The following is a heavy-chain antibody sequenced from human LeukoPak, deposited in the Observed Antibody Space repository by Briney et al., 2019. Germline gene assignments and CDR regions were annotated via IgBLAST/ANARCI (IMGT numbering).Heavy chain of an antibody. J-gene: IGHJ4*02. CDR3: ATTAYSSSSLGF. D-gene: IGHD6-6*01. CDR1: GFTFSSYW. V-gene: IGHV3-74*01. Sequence: GGSLRLSCAASGFTFSSYWMHWVRQAPGKGLVWVSRINSDGSSTSYADSVKGRFTISRDNAKNTLYLQMNSLRAEDTAVYYCATTAYSSSSLGFWGQGTLVTVSS. CDR2: INSDGSST.